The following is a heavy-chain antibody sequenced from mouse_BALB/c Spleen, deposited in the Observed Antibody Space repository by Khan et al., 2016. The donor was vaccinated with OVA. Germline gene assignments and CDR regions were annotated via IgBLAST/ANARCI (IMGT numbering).Heavy chain of an antibody. CDR3: ARDGYSPWFAY. Sequence: EVQLQESGAELVRPGALVKLSCKASGFNIKDYYMHWVKQRPEQGLVWIGRLDPENGDPIYDPKFQGKASITSDTSSNTAYLQLSSLTSEDTARYYCARDGYSPWFAYWGQGTLVTVSA. CDR2: LDPENGDP. V-gene: IGHV14-1*02. J-gene: IGHJ3*01. CDR1: GFNIKDYY. D-gene: IGHD2-3*01.